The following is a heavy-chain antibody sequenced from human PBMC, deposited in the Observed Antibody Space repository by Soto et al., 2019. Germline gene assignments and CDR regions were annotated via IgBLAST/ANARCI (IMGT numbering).Heavy chain of an antibody. D-gene: IGHD3-22*01. J-gene: IGHJ4*02. CDR3: ARGSGPMIEWH. CDR1: AYTLTSYA. CDR2: INAGNGNT. Sequence: EASVKVSCKASAYTLTSYAIHWVRQAPGQRLEWMGWINAGNGNTKYSQKFQGRVTITRDTSASTAYMELSSLRSEDTAVYYCARGSGPMIEWHWGQGTLVTVSS. V-gene: IGHV1-3*01.